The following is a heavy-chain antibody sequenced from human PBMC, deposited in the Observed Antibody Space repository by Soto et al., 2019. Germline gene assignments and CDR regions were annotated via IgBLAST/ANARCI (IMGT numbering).Heavy chain of an antibody. Sequence: EVQLVESGGGLVQPGRSLRLSCAASGFSFDEYAMHWVRQAPGKGLEWVSGISWNSGTMGYGDSVKGRFTISRDNAKNSLYLQMNSLRAEATALYYCVKGFCSSTRCLTYSYMDVWGKGTTVTVSS. J-gene: IGHJ6*03. CDR3: VKGFCSSTRCLTYSYMDV. CDR1: GFSFDEYA. V-gene: IGHV3-9*01. D-gene: IGHD2-2*01. CDR2: ISWNSGTM.